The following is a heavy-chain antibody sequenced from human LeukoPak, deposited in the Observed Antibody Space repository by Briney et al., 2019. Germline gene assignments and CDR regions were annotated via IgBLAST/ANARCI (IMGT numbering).Heavy chain of an antibody. Sequence: PSETLSLTCAVYGVSFSGYYWSWIRQPPGKGLEWIGEINHSGSTNYNPSLKSRVTISVDTSKNQFSLKLSSVTAADTAVYYCARVTVTTPNWFDPWGQGTLVTVSS. J-gene: IGHJ5*02. CDR1: GVSFSGYY. CDR2: INHSGST. V-gene: IGHV4-34*01. CDR3: ARVTVTTPNWFDP. D-gene: IGHD4-17*01.